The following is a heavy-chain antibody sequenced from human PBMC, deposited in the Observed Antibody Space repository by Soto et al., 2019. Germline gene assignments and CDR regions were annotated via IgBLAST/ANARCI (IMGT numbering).Heavy chain of an antibody. CDR3: ARGYRELFFYAMDV. D-gene: IGHD3-10*01. J-gene: IGHJ6*02. Sequence: QVELVQSGIEVKNPGSSVKVSCKASGDTFSNYAINWVRQAPGQWLEWMGGIIPFYDKPNYEENFLGRVTISAEQFTATAYLEVSSLRAEDTAVYFCARGYRELFFYAMDVWGRGTPVIVSS. V-gene: IGHV1-69*01. CDR2: IIPFYDKP. CDR1: GDTFSNYA.